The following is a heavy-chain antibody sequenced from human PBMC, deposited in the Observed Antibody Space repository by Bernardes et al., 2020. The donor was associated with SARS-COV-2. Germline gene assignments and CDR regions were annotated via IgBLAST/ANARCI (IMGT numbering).Heavy chain of an antibody. D-gene: IGHD3-22*01. J-gene: IGHJ4*02. CDR3: ARFKVITTFDY. CDR1: GGSISSGGYY. CDR2: IYYSGTT. V-gene: IGHV4-31*03. Sequence: TLSLTCTVSGGSISSGGYYWSWIRQHPGNGLEWIGYIYYSGTTYYNPSLKSRVTITVDTSKNQFSLKLSSVTAADTAAYYCARFKVITTFDYWGQGTLVTVSS.